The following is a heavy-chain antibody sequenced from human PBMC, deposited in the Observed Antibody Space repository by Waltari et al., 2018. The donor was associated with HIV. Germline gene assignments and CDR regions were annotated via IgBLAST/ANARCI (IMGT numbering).Heavy chain of an antibody. CDR2: FDGITGGA. CDR3: AKAGTSEAGWARFDY. V-gene: IGHV3-23*01. Sequence: EVQLLESGGGLIQPGGSLRLSCEASGFTFTNYAMSWVRQTPGRGLQWVSGFDGITGGAYYADSVKGRFTISRDNSKNTLFLQMNSLRAEDTAVYYCAKAGTSEAGWARFDYWGQGTLVTVSS. J-gene: IGHJ4*02. D-gene: IGHD2-2*01. CDR1: GFTFTNYA.